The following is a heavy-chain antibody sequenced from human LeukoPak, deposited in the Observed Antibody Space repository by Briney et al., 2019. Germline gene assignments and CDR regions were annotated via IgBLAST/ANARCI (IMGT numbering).Heavy chain of an antibody. V-gene: IGHV4-59*12. CDR2: IYYSGST. D-gene: IGHD6-13*01. CDR1: GGSISSYY. CDR3: ARNRLAAAGTYYYYYMDV. J-gene: IGHJ6*03. Sequence: SETLSLTCTVSGGSISSYYWSSIRQPPGKGLEWIGYIYYSGSTNYNPSLKSRVTISVDTSKNQFSLKLSSVTAADTAVYYCARNRLAAAGTYYYYYMDVWGKGTTVTVSS.